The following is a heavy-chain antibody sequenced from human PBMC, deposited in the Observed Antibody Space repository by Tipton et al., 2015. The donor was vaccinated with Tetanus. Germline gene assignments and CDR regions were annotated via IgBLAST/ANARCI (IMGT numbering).Heavy chain of an antibody. CDR2: IYYSGST. V-gene: IGHV4-59*01. CDR3: ARIRQVGKPGPFFDY. Sequence: GLVKPSETLSLTCTVSGGSINSYYWSWIRQPPGKGLEWIGYIYYSGSTNYNPSLRSRVTISVDPSKNQFSLKLSSVTAADTAVYYCARIRQVGKPGPFFDYWGQGTLVTVSS. CDR1: GGSINSYY. J-gene: IGHJ4*02. D-gene: IGHD7-27*01.